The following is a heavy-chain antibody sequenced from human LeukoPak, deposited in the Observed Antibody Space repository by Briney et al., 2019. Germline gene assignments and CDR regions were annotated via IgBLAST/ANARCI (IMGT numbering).Heavy chain of an antibody. CDR1: GASLSSDY. CDR3: ARHSLNYGDPLDY. D-gene: IGHD4-17*01. J-gene: IGHJ4*02. CDR2: IYNSGST. V-gene: IGHV4-59*08. Sequence: SETLSLTCTVSGASLSSDYWSWIRLPPGKELEWIGNIYNSGSTNYNPSLKSRVTISLDTSKNQFSLKLSSVTAADTAVYYCARHSLNYGDPLDYWGPGTLVTVSS.